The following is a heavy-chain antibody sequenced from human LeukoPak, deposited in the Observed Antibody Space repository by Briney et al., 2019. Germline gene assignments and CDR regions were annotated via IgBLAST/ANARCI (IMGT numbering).Heavy chain of an antibody. V-gene: IGHV3-23*01. CDR3: AKDSSFTLDSSSCALDY. D-gene: IGHD6-13*01. CDR2: ISGSGGST. CDR1: GFTFSSYA. Sequence: GSLRLSCAASGFTFSSYAMSWVRQAPGKGLEWVSAISGSGGSTYYADSVKGRFTISRDNSKNTLYLQMNSLRAEDTAVYYCAKDSSFTLDSSSCALDYWGQGTLVTVSS. J-gene: IGHJ4*02.